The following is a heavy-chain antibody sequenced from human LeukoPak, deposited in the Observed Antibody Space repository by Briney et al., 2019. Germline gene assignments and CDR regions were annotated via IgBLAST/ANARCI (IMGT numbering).Heavy chain of an antibody. CDR3: ARNGPRGYHYMDV. Sequence: PSETLSLTCTVSGGSISSYYWSWIRQPPGKGLEWIGYIYYSGSTNYNPSLKSRVTISVDTSKNQFSLKLSSVTAADTAVYYCARNGPRGYHYMDVWGKGTTVTVSS. CDR2: IYYSGST. V-gene: IGHV4-59*01. CDR1: GGSISSYY. J-gene: IGHJ6*03. D-gene: IGHD2-8*01.